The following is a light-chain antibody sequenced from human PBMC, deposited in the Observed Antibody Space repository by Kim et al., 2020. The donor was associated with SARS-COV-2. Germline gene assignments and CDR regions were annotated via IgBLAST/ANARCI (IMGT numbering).Light chain of an antibody. V-gene: IGKV3-15*01. Sequence: VSPGERVTRSCRASQTGSSNLAWYQQKPGQAPRLLIYGTSSRATGIPARFSGSASGTEFTLTISSLQSEDFAVYYCQQYYNWPRTFGQGTKVDIK. CDR2: GTS. CDR1: QTGSSN. CDR3: QQYYNWPRT. J-gene: IGKJ1*01.